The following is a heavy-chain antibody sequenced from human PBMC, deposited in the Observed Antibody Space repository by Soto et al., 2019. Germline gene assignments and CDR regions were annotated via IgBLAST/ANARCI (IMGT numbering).Heavy chain of an antibody. Sequence: SETLSLTCAVSGGSISSGGYSWSWIRQPPGKGLEWIGYIYHNGSPYYNPSLKSRVTISVDRSKNQFSLKLSSVTAADTAVYYCARVPDVWGQGTTVTVSS. V-gene: IGHV4-30-2*01. CDR2: IYHNGSP. CDR1: GGSISSGGYS. J-gene: IGHJ6*02. CDR3: ARVPDV.